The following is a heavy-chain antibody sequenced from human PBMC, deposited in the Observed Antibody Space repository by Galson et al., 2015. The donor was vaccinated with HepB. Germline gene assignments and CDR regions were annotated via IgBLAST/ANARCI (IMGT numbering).Heavy chain of an antibody. J-gene: IGHJ3*02. Sequence: SLRLSCAASGFTFSSYGMHWVRQAPGKGLEWVAVIWYDGSNKYYADSVKGRFTISRDNSKNTLYLQMNSLRAEDTAVYYCARDRIGGGHKFGGLDAFDIWGQGTMVTVSS. V-gene: IGHV3-33*01. CDR2: IWYDGSNK. CDR3: ARDRIGGGHKFGGLDAFDI. CDR1: GFTFSSYG. D-gene: IGHD3-10*01.